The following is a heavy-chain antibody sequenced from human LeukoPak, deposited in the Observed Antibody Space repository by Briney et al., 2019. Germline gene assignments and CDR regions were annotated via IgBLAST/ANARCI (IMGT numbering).Heavy chain of an antibody. CDR1: GFTFSSYA. J-gene: IGHJ4*02. Sequence: GGSLRLSCAASGFTFSSYAMSWVRQAPGRGLEWVSAISGSGGSTYYADSVKGRFTISRDNSKNTLYLQMNSLRAEDTAVYYCAKDREGITIFPHDYWGQGTLVTVSS. CDR2: ISGSGGST. V-gene: IGHV3-23*01. CDR3: AKDREGITIFPHDY. D-gene: IGHD3-3*01.